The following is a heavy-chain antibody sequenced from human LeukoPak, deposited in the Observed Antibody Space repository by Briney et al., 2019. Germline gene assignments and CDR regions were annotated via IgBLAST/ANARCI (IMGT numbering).Heavy chain of an antibody. J-gene: IGHJ6*03. Sequence: ASVKVSCKASGYTFTGYYMHWVRQAPGQGLQWMGWINSNSGGTNYAQKFQGRVTMTRDTSTTTAYMELNRLRSDDTAVYYCARVRRPEYSSSSYYYYMDVWGKGTMVTVSS. CDR2: INSNSGGT. CDR1: GYTFTGYY. D-gene: IGHD6-6*01. V-gene: IGHV1-2*02. CDR3: ARVRRPEYSSSSYYYYMDV.